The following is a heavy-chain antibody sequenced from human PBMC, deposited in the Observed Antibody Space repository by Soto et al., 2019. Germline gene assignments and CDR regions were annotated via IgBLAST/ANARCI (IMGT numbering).Heavy chain of an antibody. CDR1: GFTFDDYG. J-gene: IGHJ6*02. Sequence: GGSLRLSCAASGFTFDDYGMSWVRQAPGKGLEWVSGINWNGGSTGYADSVKGRFTISRDNAKNPLYLQMNSLRAEDTALYYCARGHYDFWSGYPPYYYYGMDVWGQGTTVTVSS. V-gene: IGHV3-20*04. D-gene: IGHD3-3*01. CDR3: ARGHYDFWSGYPPYYYYGMDV. CDR2: INWNGGST.